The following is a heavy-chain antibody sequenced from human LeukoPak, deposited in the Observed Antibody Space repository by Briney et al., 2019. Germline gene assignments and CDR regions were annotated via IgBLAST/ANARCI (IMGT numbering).Heavy chain of an antibody. Sequence: GGSLRLSCAASGFTFRSHWMHWVRQPPGKGLVWVSRINGDGGSTNYADSVKGRFTISRDNAKNTLYLQVNSLRVEDTAIYYCARDRWVAADFHYYYAMDVWGQGTTVTVSS. CDR1: GFTFRSHW. V-gene: IGHV3-74*01. CDR2: INGDGGST. CDR3: ARDRWVAADFHYYYAMDV. J-gene: IGHJ6*02. D-gene: IGHD6-25*01.